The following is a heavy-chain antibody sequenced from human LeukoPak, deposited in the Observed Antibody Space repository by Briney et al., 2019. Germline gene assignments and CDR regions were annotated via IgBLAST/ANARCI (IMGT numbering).Heavy chain of an antibody. CDR3: ATDRYDFWSGYHPLDY. CDR1: GYTLTELS. D-gene: IGHD3-3*01. J-gene: IGHJ4*02. V-gene: IGHV1-24*01. CDR2: FDPEDGET. Sequence: GASVKVSCKVSGYTLTELSMHWVRQAPGKGLERMGGFDPEDGETIYAQKFQGRVTMTEDTSTDTAYMELSSLRSEDTAVYYCATDRYDFWSGYHPLDYWGQGTLVTVSS.